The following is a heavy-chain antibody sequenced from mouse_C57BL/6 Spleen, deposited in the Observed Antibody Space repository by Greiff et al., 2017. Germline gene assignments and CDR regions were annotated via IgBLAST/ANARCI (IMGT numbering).Heavy chain of an antibody. CDR3: ARSETAQATDAMDY. D-gene: IGHD3-2*02. V-gene: IGHV1-69*01. Sequence: QVQLQQPGAELVMPGASVKLSCKASGYTFTSYWMHWVKQRPGQGLEWIGEIDPSDSYTNYNQKFKGKSTLTVDKSSSTAYMQLSSLTSEDSAVYYCARSETAQATDAMDYWGQGTSVTVSS. CDR2: IDPSDSYT. J-gene: IGHJ4*01. CDR1: GYTFTSYW.